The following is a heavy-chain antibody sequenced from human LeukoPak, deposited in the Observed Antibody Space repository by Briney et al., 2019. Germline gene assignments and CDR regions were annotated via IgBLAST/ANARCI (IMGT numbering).Heavy chain of an antibody. V-gene: IGHV3-48*03. Sequence: PGGSLRLSCAASGFTSSTFEMNWVRHPPGKGLEWVSYISSSGLTIYYPDSMKGRFTISRDNAKNSLYLQMNSLRAEDTAVYYCARDRAIFGVAADAFDIWGQGTMVTVSS. CDR2: ISSSGLTI. J-gene: IGHJ3*02. CDR1: GFTSSTFE. D-gene: IGHD3-3*01. CDR3: ARDRAIFGVAADAFDI.